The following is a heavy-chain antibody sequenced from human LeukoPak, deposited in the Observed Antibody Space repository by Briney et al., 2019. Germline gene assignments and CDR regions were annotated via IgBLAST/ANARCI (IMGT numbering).Heavy chain of an antibody. V-gene: IGHV4-34*01. CDR2: INHSGST. Sequence: SETLSLTCAVYGGSFSGYYWSWIRQPPGKGQEWVGEINHSGSTNYNPSLKSRVTISVDTSKNQFSLKLSSVTAADTAVYYCAGSRVRAARGPPDYWGQGTLVTVSS. CDR3: AGSRVRAARGPPDY. D-gene: IGHD2-2*01. CDR1: GGSFSGYY. J-gene: IGHJ4*02.